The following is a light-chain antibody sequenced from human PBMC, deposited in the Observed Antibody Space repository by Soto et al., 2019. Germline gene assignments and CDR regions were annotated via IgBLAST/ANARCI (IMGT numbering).Light chain of an antibody. CDR3: TSYSCRSTLYV. CDR2: DDS. J-gene: IGLJ1*01. CDR1: SSDIGTYNY. Sequence: QSVLTQPASVSGSPGQSITISCTGSSSDIGTYNYVSWYLHHPGKAPKLIIYDDSNRPLGLSYRFSGSKSGNTASLTISGLQAEDEADYYCTSYSCRSTLYVFGTGTKLTVL. V-gene: IGLV2-14*03.